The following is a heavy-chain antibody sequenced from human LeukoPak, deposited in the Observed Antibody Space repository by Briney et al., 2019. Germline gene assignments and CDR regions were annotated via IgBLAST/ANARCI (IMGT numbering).Heavy chain of an antibody. CDR3: ARDGLHTAHFDY. J-gene: IGHJ4*02. CDR2: VSDSSDV. V-gene: IGHV3-48*02. D-gene: IGHD5-18*01. Sequence: PGGSLRLSCAVSGFTFSTYTMNWFRQAPGKGLEWVSTVSDSSDVHYSDSVKGRFTISRDNARNSLYLQMNSLRDEDTAVYYCARDGLHTAHFDYWGQGTLVTVSS. CDR1: GFTFSTYT.